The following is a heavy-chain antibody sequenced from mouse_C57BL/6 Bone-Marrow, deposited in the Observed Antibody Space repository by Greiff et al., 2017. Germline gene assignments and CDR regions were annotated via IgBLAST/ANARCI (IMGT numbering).Heavy chain of an antibody. J-gene: IGHJ4*01. CDR3: AQLYYDGSSPLAMDY. D-gene: IGHD1-1*01. Sequence: QVQLQQPGTELVKPGASVKLSCKASGYTFTSYWMHWVKQRPGQGLEWIGNINPSNGGTNYNEKFKSKATLTVDKSSSTAYMLLSRLTSEDSAVYYCAQLYYDGSSPLAMDYWGQGTSVTVSS. V-gene: IGHV1-53*01. CDR1: GYTFTSYW. CDR2: INPSNGGT.